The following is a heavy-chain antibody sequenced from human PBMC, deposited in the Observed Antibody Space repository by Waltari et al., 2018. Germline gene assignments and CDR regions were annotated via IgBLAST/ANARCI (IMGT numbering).Heavy chain of an antibody. CDR3: AKQLVDVWDGLGGFDV. CDR1: GGSLSGSF. CDR2: INYGGSA. Sequence: QVQLQQWGPGLLRPSETLSLTCAVNGGSLSGSFWSWFRQAPGKGLEWIAEINYGGSANANPSLESRVTISVDTAKNQIFLKMNSVTAADTGLYYCAKQLVDVWDGLGGFDVWGQGTMITVSS. V-gene: IGHV4-34*01. D-gene: IGHD3-16*01. J-gene: IGHJ3*01.